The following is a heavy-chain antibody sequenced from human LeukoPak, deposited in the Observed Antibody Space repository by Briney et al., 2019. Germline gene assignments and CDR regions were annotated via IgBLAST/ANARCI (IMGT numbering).Heavy chain of an antibody. Sequence: GGSLRLSCAASGFTFSSYSMNWVRQAPGKGLEWVSSISSSSSYIYYADSVKGRFTISRDNAKNSLYLQMNSLRAEDTAVYYCARDYDILTGYYPGPLDYWGQGTLVTVSS. CDR1: GFTFSSYS. V-gene: IGHV3-21*01. J-gene: IGHJ4*02. CDR2: ISSSSSYI. D-gene: IGHD3-9*01. CDR3: ARDYDILTGYYPGPLDY.